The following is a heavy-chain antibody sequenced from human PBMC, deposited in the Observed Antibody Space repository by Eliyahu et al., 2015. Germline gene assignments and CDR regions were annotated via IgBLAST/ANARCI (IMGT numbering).Heavy chain of an antibody. CDR1: GGTFTSYT. D-gene: IGHD6-19*01. V-gene: IGHV1-69*01. Sequence: EVKRPGSSVKVSCKASGGTFTSYTISWVRQAPGQGLEWLGGIIPVFGRTHYAQKFQGRITITADESTNTVYMELTSLRSEDTAVYYCALEGGSSGPRWFDPWGQGTLVIVSS. J-gene: IGHJ5*02. CDR3: ALEGGSSGPRWFDP. CDR2: IIPVFGRT.